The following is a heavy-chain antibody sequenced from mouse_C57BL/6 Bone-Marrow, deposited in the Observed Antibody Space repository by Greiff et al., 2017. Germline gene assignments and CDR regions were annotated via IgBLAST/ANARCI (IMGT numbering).Heavy chain of an antibody. J-gene: IGHJ1*03. CDR1: GYAFSSSW. CDR3: ARSHYYGSSHWYFDV. D-gene: IGHD1-1*01. CDR2: IYPGDGDT. V-gene: IGHV1-82*01. Sequence: QVQLQQSGPELVKPGASVKISCKASGYAFSSSWMNWVKQRPGKGLEWIGRIYPGDGDTNYNGTFKGKATLTADKSSSTAYMQLSSLTSEDSAVYFCARSHYYGSSHWYFDVWGTGTTVTVSS.